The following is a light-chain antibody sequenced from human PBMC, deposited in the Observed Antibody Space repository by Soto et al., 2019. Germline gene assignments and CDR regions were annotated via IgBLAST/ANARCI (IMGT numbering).Light chain of an antibody. CDR1: SGHSDYA. Sequence: QLVLTQSPSASASLGASVKLTCTLSSGHSDYAIAWHQQQPEKGPRYLMKLNSDGSHSKGDGIPARFSVSSSGAERYLTTSCLWSEDEADYPCQTGGAGMVFVGGTKLTV. CDR3: QTGGAGMV. V-gene: IGLV4-69*01. CDR2: LNSDGSH. J-gene: IGLJ3*02.